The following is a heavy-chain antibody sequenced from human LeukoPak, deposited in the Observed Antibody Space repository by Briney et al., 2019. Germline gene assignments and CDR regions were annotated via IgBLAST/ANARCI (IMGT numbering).Heavy chain of an antibody. D-gene: IGHD6-19*01. CDR3: AKDQAGG. Sequence: GGSLRLSCAASGFTFSDYGMHWVRQGPGKGLEWVAFILYDGSEKYYGDSVKGRFTVSRDNSKNTVYLQMNSLRTEDTAVYYCAKDQAGGWGQGALVTVSS. J-gene: IGHJ4*02. V-gene: IGHV3-30*02. CDR2: ILYDGSEK. CDR1: GFTFSDYG.